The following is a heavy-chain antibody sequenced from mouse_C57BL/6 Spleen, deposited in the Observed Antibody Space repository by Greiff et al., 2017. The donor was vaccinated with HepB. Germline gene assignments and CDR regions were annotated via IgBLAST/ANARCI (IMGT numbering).Heavy chain of an antibody. J-gene: IGHJ3*01. Sequence: EVKLQESGPGLVKPSQSLSLTCSVTGYSITSGYYWNWIRQFPGNKLEWMGYISYDGSNNYNPSLKNRISITRDTSKNQFFLKLNSVTTEDTATYYCAREGYYGNPAWFAYWGQGTLVTVSA. CDR1: GYSITSGYY. CDR3: AREGYYGNPAWFAY. CDR2: ISYDGSN. D-gene: IGHD2-1*01. V-gene: IGHV3-6*01.